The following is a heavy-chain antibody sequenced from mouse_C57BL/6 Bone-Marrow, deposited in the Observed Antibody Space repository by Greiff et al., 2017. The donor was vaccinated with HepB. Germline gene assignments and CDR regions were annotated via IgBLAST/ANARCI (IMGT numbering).Heavy chain of an antibody. J-gene: IGHJ3*01. CDR2: ISNGGGST. V-gene: IGHV5-12*01. CDR3: ASPIYYGYDGFAY. CDR1: GFTFSDYY. D-gene: IGHD2-2*01. Sequence: DVMLVESGGGLVQPGGSLKLSCAASGFTFSDYYMYWVRQTPEKRLEWVAYISNGGGSTYYPDTVKGRFTISRDNAKNTLYLQMSRLKSEDTAMYYCASPIYYGYDGFAYWGQGTLVTVSA.